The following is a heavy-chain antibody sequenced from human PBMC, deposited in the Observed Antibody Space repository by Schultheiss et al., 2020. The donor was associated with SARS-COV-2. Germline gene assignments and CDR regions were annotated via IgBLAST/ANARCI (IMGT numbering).Heavy chain of an antibody. CDR1: GGSISSGDSS. CDR2: IFHSGST. Sequence: LRLSCAVSGGSISSGDSSWSWIRQPPGKGLEWIGYIFHSGSTNYNPSLKSRVTISVDTSNNQFSLKLSSVTAADTAVYYCARDLRGSSSMDVWGQGTTVTVSS. V-gene: IGHV4-30-2*01. CDR3: ARDLRGSSSMDV. J-gene: IGHJ6*02. D-gene: IGHD6-6*01.